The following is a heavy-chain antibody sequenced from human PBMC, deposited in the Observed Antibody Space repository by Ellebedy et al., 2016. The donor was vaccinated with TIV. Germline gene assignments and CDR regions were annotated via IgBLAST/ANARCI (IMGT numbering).Heavy chain of an antibody. Sequence: ASVKVSCXASGYTFTSYYMHWVRQAPGQGLEWMGIINPSGGSTSYAQKFQGRVTMTEDTSTDTAYMELSSLRSDDTAVYYCARGPGSWYAGYWGQGTLVTVSS. D-gene: IGHD6-13*01. CDR3: ARGPGSWYAGY. J-gene: IGHJ4*02. CDR1: GYTFTSYY. V-gene: IGHV1-46*01. CDR2: INPSGGST.